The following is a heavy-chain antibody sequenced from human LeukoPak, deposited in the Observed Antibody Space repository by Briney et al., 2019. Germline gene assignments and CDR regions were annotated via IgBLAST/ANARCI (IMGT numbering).Heavy chain of an antibody. J-gene: IGHJ3*02. Sequence: PGGSLRLSCAASGFTFSSYAMSWVRQAPGKGLEWVSAISGSGGSTYYADSVKGRFTISRDNARNSLHLQMNSLRAEDTAVYFCARAFNDGFDIWGQGTMVTVSS. CDR1: GFTFSSYA. CDR2: ISGSGGST. CDR3: ARAFNDGFDI. V-gene: IGHV3-23*01.